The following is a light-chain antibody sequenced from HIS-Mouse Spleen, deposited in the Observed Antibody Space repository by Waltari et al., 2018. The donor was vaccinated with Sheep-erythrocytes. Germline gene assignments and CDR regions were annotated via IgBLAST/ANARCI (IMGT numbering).Light chain of an antibody. CDR2: DVS. CDR3: SSYTSSSTLYV. Sequence: QSALTPPASVSGSPGQSITISCTGTSRAVGGYNYVSWYQQHPGNAPKLMIYDVSNRPSGVSNRFSGSKSGNTASLTISGLQAEDEADYYCSSYTSSSTLYVFGTGTKVTVL. J-gene: IGLJ1*01. V-gene: IGLV2-14*03. CDR1: SRAVGGYNY.